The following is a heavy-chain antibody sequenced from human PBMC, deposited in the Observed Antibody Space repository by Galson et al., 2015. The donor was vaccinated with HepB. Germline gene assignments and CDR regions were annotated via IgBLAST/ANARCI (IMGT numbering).Heavy chain of an antibody. CDR2: ISGSGGST. D-gene: IGHD6-13*01. Sequence: SLRLSCAASGLTFNHYVMNWVRQSPGKGLEWVSSISGSGGSTYYGGSVKGRFAISRDNSRSTVFLQMNRLRGEDSALYYCAKNSGSNWFVPYHFDSWGQGTRATVSS. CDR1: GLTFNHYV. CDR3: AKNSGSNWFVPYHFDS. V-gene: IGHV3-23*01. J-gene: IGHJ4*02.